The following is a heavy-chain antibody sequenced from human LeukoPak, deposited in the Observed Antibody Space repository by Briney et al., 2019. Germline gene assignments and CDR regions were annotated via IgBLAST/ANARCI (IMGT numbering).Heavy chain of an antibody. CDR3: ARDGSSGNYFDY. J-gene: IGHJ4*02. CDR2: INWNGGST. CDR1: GFTFDDYG. Sequence: GGSLRLSCAASGFTFDDYGMSWVRQAPGKGLEWVSGINWNGGSTGYADPVKGRFTISRGNAKNSLYLQMNSLRAEDTALYYCARDGSSGNYFDYWGQGTLVTVSS. D-gene: IGHD2-15*01. V-gene: IGHV3-20*04.